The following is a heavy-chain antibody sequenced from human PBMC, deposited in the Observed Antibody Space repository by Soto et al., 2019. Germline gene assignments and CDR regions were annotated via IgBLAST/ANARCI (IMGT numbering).Heavy chain of an antibody. V-gene: IGHV5-10-1*01. J-gene: IGHJ6*02. CDR2: IGPSDSYT. CDR1: GYSFTSYW. Sequence: GESLKISLKGSGYSFTSYWISWVRQMPGKGLEWMVMIGPSDSYTNYRPSFQGHVTISAYKSISTAYLQWSSLNASDTAMYYCASHLGVYPRYYYYYGMHXWGQGTTVTVS. D-gene: IGHD2-8*01. CDR3: ASHLGVYPRYYYYYGMHX.